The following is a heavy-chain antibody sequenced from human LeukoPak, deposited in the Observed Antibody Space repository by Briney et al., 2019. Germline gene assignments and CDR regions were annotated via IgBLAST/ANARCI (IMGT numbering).Heavy chain of an antibody. CDR1: GFTFSSYG. CDR2: ISGSGGST. D-gene: IGHD5-18*01. CDR3: ARIGDTAMALDY. J-gene: IGHJ4*02. V-gene: IGHV3-23*01. Sequence: GGSLRLSCAASGFTFSSYGMSWVRQAPGKGLEWVSAISGSGGSTYYADSVKGRFTISRDNSKNTLYLQMNSLRAEDTAVYYCARIGDTAMALDYWGQGTLVTVSS.